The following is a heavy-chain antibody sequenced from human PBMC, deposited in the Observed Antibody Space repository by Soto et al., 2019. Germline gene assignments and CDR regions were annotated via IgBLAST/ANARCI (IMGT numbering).Heavy chain of an antibody. D-gene: IGHD3-22*01. CDR1: GGSISSYY. CDR2: IYYSGST. J-gene: IGHJ3*02. Sequence: SETLSLTCTVSGGSISSYYWSWIRQPPGKGLEWIGYIYYSGSTNYNPSLKSRVTISVDTSKNQFSLKLSSVTAADTAAYYCAREGPMIRAFDIWGQGTMVTVSS. V-gene: IGHV4-59*01. CDR3: AREGPMIRAFDI.